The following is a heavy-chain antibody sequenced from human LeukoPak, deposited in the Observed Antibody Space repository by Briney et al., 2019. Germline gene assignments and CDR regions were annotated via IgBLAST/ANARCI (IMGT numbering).Heavy chain of an antibody. D-gene: IGHD6-13*01. Sequence: SETLSLTCAVSGGSFSGYYWSWIRQPPGKGLEWMGEINHSGRTNYNPSLKSRVTISVDTSKHQFSLTLSSVTAAHTAVYYCARAQIAAAGTYYMDVWGKGTTVTVSS. CDR2: INHSGRT. V-gene: IGHV4-34*01. CDR3: ARAQIAAAGTYYMDV. CDR1: GGSFSGYY. J-gene: IGHJ6*03.